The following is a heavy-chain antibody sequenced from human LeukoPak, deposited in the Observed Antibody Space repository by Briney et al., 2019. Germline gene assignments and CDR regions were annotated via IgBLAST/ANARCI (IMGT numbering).Heavy chain of an antibody. CDR3: TTEIRSSGWHNWLDP. D-gene: IGHD6-19*01. CDR1: GFTFSNAW. V-gene: IGHV3-15*01. CDR2: IKSKTDGGTT. Sequence: GGSLRLSCSASGFTFSNAWMSWVRQAPEKGLEWVGRIKSKTDGGTTDYAAPVKGRFAISRDDSKNTLYLQMNSLKTEDTAVYYCTTEIRSSGWHNWLDPWGQGTLVTVSS. J-gene: IGHJ5*02.